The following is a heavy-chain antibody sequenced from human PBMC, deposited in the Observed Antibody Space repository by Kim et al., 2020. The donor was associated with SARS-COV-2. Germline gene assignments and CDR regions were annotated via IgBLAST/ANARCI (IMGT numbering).Heavy chain of an antibody. V-gene: IGHV4-34*01. CDR3: ASITMVRGARSDY. CDR2: INHSGST. Sequence: SETLSLTCAVYGGSFSGYYWSWIRQPPGKGLEWIGEINHSGSTNYNPSLKSRVTISVDTSKNQFSLKLSSVTAADTAVYYCASITMVRGARSDYWGQGTLVTVSS. D-gene: IGHD3-10*01. CDR1: GGSFSGYY. J-gene: IGHJ4*02.